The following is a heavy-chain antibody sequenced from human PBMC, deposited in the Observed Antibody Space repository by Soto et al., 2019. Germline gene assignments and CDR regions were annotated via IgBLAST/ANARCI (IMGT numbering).Heavy chain of an antibody. CDR3: ASSYGSGYRAFDY. D-gene: IGHD3-10*01. CDR2: FNPILSMS. Sequence: QVQLVQSGAEVKRPGSSVKVSCKASGDTFTFYSINWVRQAPGLGLEWMGRFNPILSMSNYAQRFQGRVTMTADKSTSTAYMELSSLRSEDTATYYCASSYGSGYRAFDYWGQGALVTVSS. V-gene: IGHV1-69*02. J-gene: IGHJ4*02. CDR1: GDTFTFYS.